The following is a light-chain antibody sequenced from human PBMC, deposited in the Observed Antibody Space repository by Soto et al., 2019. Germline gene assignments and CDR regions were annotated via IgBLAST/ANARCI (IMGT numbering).Light chain of an antibody. Sequence: EIVLTQSPATLSLSPGERATLSCRASQSVTKCLAWYQQKPGQAPRLLIYDVSSRAPGIPARFSGSGSWTDFTLTISSLEPEDFAVYYCQQCNNWPPITFGQGTRLEI. V-gene: IGKV3-11*01. J-gene: IGKJ5*01. CDR3: QQCNNWPPIT. CDR1: QSVTKC. CDR2: DVS.